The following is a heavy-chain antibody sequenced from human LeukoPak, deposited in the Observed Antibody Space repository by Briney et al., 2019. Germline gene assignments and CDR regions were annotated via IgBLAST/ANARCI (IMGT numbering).Heavy chain of an antibody. D-gene: IGHD6-19*01. CDR3: ARGVRIAVAGYIDY. CDR2: INSDGSST. J-gene: IGHJ4*02. CDR1: GFTFSSYW. Sequence: PGGSLRLSCAASGFTFSSYWMHWVRQAPGKGLVWVSRINSDGSSTSYADSVKGRFTISRDNSKNTLYLQMNSLRAGDTAVYYCARGVRIAVAGYIDYWGQGTLVTVSS. V-gene: IGHV3-74*01.